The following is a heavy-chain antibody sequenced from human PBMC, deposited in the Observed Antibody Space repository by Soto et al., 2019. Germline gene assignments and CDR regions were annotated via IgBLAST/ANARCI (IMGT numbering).Heavy chain of an antibody. J-gene: IGHJ4*02. V-gene: IGHV3-23*01. D-gene: IGHD5-18*01. CDR3: XXXXXGQQPYDY. CDR2: IGVSDGIT. Sequence: EVQLLESGGDLIQPGGSLRLSCTASGFTFSSHAMSWVRQAPGKGLEWVSVIGVSDGITYYADSVKGRFTISSDNSKXXXXXXXXXXXXXXXXXXXXXXXXXGQQPYDYWGQGTLVTVSS. CDR1: GFTFSSHA.